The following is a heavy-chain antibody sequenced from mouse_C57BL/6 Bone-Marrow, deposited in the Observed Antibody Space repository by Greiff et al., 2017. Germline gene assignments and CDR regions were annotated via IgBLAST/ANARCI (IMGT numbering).Heavy chain of an antibody. CDR1: GYSITSGYD. J-gene: IGHJ2*01. Sequence: VQLKESGPGMVKPSQSLSLTCTVTGYSITSGYDWHWIRHFPGNKLEWMGYISYSGSTNYNPSLKSRISITHDTSKNHFFLKLNSVTTEDTATYYCARDSWDYFDYWGQGTTLTFSS. CDR3: ARDSWDYFDY. D-gene: IGHD4-1*01. CDR2: ISYSGST. V-gene: IGHV3-1*01.